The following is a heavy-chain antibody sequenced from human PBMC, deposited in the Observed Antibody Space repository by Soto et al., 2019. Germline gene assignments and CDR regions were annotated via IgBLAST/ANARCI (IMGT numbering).Heavy chain of an antibody. CDR3: ARPYYYYGMDV. J-gene: IGHJ6*02. CDR2: INPGGSEK. CDR1: GFTFSDSW. Sequence: GGSLRLSCVASGFTFSDSWMDWVRQAPGKGPEWVANINPGGSEKTYVDSVKGRFTISRGNAKNSLLLQLNTLRAEDTAVYYCARPYYYYGMDVWGQGTTVTVAS. V-gene: IGHV3-7*01.